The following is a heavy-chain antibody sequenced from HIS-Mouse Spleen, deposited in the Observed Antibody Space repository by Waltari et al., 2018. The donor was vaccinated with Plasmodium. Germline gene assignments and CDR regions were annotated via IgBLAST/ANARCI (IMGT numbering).Heavy chain of an antibody. Sequence: QITLKESGPTLVKPTQTLTLTCTFSGFSLSTSGVGVGCIRQPPAKALEWLALIYWDDDKRYSPSLKSRLTITKDTSKNQVVLTMTNMDPVDTATYYCAHTGGAGVKVRGVMDYFDYWGQGTLVTVSS. V-gene: IGHV2-5*02. CDR3: AHTGGAGVKVRGVMDYFDY. CDR1: GFSLSTSGVG. D-gene: IGHD3-10*01. CDR2: IYWDDDK. J-gene: IGHJ4*02.